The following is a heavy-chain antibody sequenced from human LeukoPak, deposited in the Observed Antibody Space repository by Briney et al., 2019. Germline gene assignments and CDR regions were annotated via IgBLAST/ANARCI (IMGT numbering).Heavy chain of an antibody. D-gene: IGHD3-3*01. CDR1: GGSISSSNW. CDR2: IYHSGST. V-gene: IGHV4-4*02. CDR3: ATHQFYDFWSGYYQVPNWFDP. J-gene: IGHJ5*02. Sequence: SETLSLTCAVSGGSISSSNWWSWVRQPPGKGLEWIGEIYHSGSTNYNPSLKSRVTISVDTSKNQFSLKLSSVTAADTAVYYCATHQFYDFWSGYYQVPNWFDPWGQGTLVTVSS.